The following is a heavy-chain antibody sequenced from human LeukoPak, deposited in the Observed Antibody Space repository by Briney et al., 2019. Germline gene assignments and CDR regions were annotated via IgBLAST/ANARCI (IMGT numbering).Heavy chain of an antibody. CDR2: IYYSGST. Sequence: SETLSLTCTVSGGSISSYYGSWIRQPPGKGLEWIGYIYYSGSTGYNPSLKSRVTISVDTSKNKFSLNLSSVTAADTAVYYCARSYDSCGYFYYGMDVWGQGTSVTVSS. CDR3: ARSYDSCGYFYYGMDV. J-gene: IGHJ6*02. D-gene: IGHD3-22*01. CDR1: GGSISSYY. V-gene: IGHV4-59*01.